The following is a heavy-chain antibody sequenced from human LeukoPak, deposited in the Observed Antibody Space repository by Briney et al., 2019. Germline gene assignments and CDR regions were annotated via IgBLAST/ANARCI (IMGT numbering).Heavy chain of an antibody. CDR3: AREWLRINWYFDL. D-gene: IGHD5-12*01. V-gene: IGHV3-20*04. CDR1: GFTFDDCG. CDR2: INWNGGGT. Sequence: PGGSLRLSCAASGFTFDDCGMSWVRQAPGKGLEWVSGINWNGGGTGYADSVKGRFTISRDNAKNSLYLQMNSLRAEDTAFYYCAREWLRINWYFDLWGRGTLVTVSS. J-gene: IGHJ2*01.